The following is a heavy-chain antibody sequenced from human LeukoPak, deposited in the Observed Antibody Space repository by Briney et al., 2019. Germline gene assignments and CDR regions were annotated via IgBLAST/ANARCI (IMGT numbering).Heavy chain of an antibody. CDR2: IYYSGST. J-gene: IGHJ5*02. CDR1: GGSISSYY. D-gene: IGHD3-22*01. V-gene: IGHV4-59*01. CDR3: ARNYYDSSGYSDWFDP. Sequence: SETLSLTCTVSGGSISSYYWSWIRQPPGKGLEWIGYIYYSGSTNYNPSLKSRVTISLDTSKNQFSLKLSSVTAADTAVYYCARNYYDSSGYSDWFDPWGQGTLVTVSS.